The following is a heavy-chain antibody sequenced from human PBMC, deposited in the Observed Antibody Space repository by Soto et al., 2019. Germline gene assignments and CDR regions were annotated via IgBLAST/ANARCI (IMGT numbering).Heavy chain of an antibody. V-gene: IGHV4-39*01. CDR1: GGSIRSNIYY. CDR3: ARQHYYDSSGYYTWN. Sequence: SETLSLTCSVSGGSIRSNIYYWGWIRQPPGKGLEWIETVHYSGNTYYTPSLKNRVTISADTSNNQFSLRLNSVTAAYLSFYYCARQHYYDSSGYYTWNWGQGTLVTVSS. J-gene: IGHJ4*02. CDR2: VHYSGNT. D-gene: IGHD3-22*01.